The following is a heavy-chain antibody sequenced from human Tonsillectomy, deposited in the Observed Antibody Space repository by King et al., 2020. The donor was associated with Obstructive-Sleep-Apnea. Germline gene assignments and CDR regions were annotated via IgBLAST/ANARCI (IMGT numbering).Heavy chain of an antibody. D-gene: IGHD3-9*01. CDR1: GGSISSSSYY. CDR3: ASIATYYDILTGDY. J-gene: IGHJ4*02. Sequence: QVQLQESGPGLVKPSETLSLTCTVSGGSISSSSYYWGWIRQPPGKGLEWIGSIYYSGSTYYNPSLKSRVTISVDTSKNQFSLKLSSVTAADTAVYFCASIATYYDILTGDYWGQGTLVTVSS. CDR2: IYYSGST. V-gene: IGHV4-39*07.